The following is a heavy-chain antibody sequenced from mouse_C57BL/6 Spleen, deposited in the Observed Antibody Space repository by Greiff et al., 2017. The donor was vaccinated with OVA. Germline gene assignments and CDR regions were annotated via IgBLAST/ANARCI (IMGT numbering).Heavy chain of an antibody. Sequence: QVQLQQPGAELVMPGASVKLSCKASGYTFTSSWMHWVKQRPGQGLEWIGEIDTSDSYITYNQKFKGKSTLTVDKSSSTAYMQLSSLTSEDSAVYYCASGISYKDYWGQGTTLTVSS. CDR1: GYTFTSSW. D-gene: IGHD1-1*01. V-gene: IGHV1-69*01. CDR3: ASGISYKDY. CDR2: IDTSDSYI. J-gene: IGHJ2*01.